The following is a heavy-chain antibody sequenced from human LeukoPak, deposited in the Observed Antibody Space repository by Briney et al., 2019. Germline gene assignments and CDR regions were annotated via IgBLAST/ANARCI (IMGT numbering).Heavy chain of an antibody. CDR2: IITIYGTA. V-gene: IGHV1-69*13. CDR3: EAMSFGGVIVL. Sequence: SVKVSCKASGGTAGIYSISWVRQAPGRGLEWMGGIITIYGTANYAQRMQGRVTITADEFTGTAYMELSSLEPEDTAVYYCEAMSFGGVIVLWGQGTLVTVSS. J-gene: IGHJ4*02. D-gene: IGHD3-16*02. CDR1: GGTAGIYS.